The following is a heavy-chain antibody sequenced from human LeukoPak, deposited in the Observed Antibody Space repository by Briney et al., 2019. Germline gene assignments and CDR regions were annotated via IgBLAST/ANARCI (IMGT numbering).Heavy chain of an antibody. Sequence: GESLRISCKGSGYSFTSYWIGWVRQMPGKGLEWMGIIYPGDSDTRYSPSFQGQVTISADKSISTAYLQWSSLKASDTAMYYCARRTTYSGYERPDNYYMDVWGKGTTVTVSS. CDR1: GYSFTSYW. D-gene: IGHD5-12*01. J-gene: IGHJ6*03. CDR2: IYPGDSDT. V-gene: IGHV5-51*01. CDR3: ARRTTYSGYERPDNYYMDV.